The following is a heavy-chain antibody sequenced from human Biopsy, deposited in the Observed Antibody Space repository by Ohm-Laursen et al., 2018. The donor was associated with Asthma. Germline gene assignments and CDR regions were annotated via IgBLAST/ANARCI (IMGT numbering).Heavy chain of an antibody. V-gene: IGHV3-7*01. J-gene: IGHJ6*02. CDR1: GFTFSSYW. D-gene: IGHD2-2*01. Sequence: LSLTCAASGFTFSSYWMSWVRQAPGKGLEWAANIKKDGSEKYYVDSVKGRFTISRDNAKNSLYLHMNSLRAEDTAVYYCARGGYCTSPTCPWGRYATDVWGQGTTVTVSS. CDR3: ARGGYCTSPTCPWGRYATDV. CDR2: IKKDGSEK.